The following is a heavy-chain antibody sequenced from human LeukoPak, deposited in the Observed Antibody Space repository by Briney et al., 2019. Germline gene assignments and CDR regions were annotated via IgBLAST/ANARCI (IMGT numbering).Heavy chain of an antibody. CDR2: IYTSGST. V-gene: IGHV4-61*02. D-gene: IGHD4-17*01. J-gene: IGHJ4*02. CDR3: AGLRSYFDY. CDR1: GDSISSDISY. Sequence: PSETLSLTCTVSGDSISSDISYWSWIRQPAGKGLEWIGRIYTSGSTNYNPSLKSRVTMSVDTSKNQFSLKLSSVTAADTAVYYCAGLRSYFDYWGQGTLVTVSS.